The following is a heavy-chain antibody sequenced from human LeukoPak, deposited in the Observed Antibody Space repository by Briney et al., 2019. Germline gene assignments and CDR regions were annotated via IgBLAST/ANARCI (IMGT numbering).Heavy chain of an antibody. CDR1: GGSISSYY. V-gene: IGHV4-4*07. Sequence: WDCLSLTCTVSGGSISSYYWSWIRQPAGKGLEWIGRIYTSGSTNYNPSLKSRVTMSVDTSKNQFSLKLSSVTAADTAVYYCARVPFNSSSWYTFDYWGQGTLVSVST. CDR3: ARVPFNSSSWYTFDY. J-gene: IGHJ4*02. CDR2: IYTSGST. D-gene: IGHD6-13*01.